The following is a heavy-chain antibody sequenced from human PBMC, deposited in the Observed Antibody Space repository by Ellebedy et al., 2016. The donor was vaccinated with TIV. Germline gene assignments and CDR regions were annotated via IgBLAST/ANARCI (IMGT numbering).Heavy chain of an antibody. V-gene: IGHV5-51*01. J-gene: IGHJ4*02. CDR2: IYPGDSNT. CDR1: GYTFTSDW. CDR3: ARLAAAWDFDY. Sequence: GESLKISCKGSGYTFTSDWIAWVRQMPGEGLEWMGIIYPGDSNTRYSPSFQGQVTNSVDKSISPAYLQGRSLKASDTAMYYCARLAAAWDFDYWGQGTLVTVSS. D-gene: IGHD6-25*01.